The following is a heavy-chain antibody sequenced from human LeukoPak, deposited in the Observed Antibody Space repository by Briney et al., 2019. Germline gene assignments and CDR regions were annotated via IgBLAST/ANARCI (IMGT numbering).Heavy chain of an antibody. D-gene: IGHD2-21*01. Sequence: ASVKVSCKASGYTFSRHVVHWVRQAPGQRPEWMGWINAGNGGTNYSQNFQGRVTITWDRSANTAYMQLSSMTSEDTALCYCVRDDCGDTCYPGGYWGQGTLVAVSS. CDR2: INAGNGGT. CDR1: GYTFSRHV. V-gene: IGHV1-3*01. J-gene: IGHJ4*02. CDR3: VRDDCGDTCYPGGY.